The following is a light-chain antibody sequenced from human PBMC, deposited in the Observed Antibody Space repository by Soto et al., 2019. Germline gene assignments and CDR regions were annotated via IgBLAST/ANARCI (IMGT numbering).Light chain of an antibody. Sequence: QSVLTQPPSVSGAPGQTVTISCTGTRSNIGAGYDAHWYQQIPGTAPKLLFYGSNNRPSGVPDRFSGFKSGASASLAIYGLQAEDEADYYCQSYDDNLKVVFGGGTKLTVL. CDR2: GSN. V-gene: IGLV1-40*01. CDR3: QSYDDNLKVV. CDR1: RSNIGAGYD. J-gene: IGLJ2*01.